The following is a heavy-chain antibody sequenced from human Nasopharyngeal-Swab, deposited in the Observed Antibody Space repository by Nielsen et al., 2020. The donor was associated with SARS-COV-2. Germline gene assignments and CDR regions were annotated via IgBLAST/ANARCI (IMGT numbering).Heavy chain of an antibody. CDR1: GFTFSSYA. J-gene: IGHJ4*02. CDR2: ISGSGGTT. V-gene: IGHV3-23*01. CDR3: AKANTRDFDY. Sequence: GGSLRLSCAASGFTFSSYAMNWVRQGPGKGLEWVSEISGSGGTTYYADSVKGRFTISRDNSRKTLYLQMNSLRAEDTAVYHCAKANTRDFDYWGQGTLVTVSS.